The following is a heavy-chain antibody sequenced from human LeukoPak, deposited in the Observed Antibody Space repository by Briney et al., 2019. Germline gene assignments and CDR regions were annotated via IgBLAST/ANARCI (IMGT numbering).Heavy chain of an antibody. CDR3: ARAGPSLDAFDI. CDR1: GGSISSYY. J-gene: IGHJ3*02. D-gene: IGHD3-16*01. Sequence: SETLSLTCTVSGGSISSYYWSWIRQPPGTGLEWIGYIYYSGSTNYNLSLKTRVTISVDTSKNQFSLKLSSVTAADTAVYYCARAGPSLDAFDIWGQGTMVTVSS. V-gene: IGHV4-59*01. CDR2: IYYSGST.